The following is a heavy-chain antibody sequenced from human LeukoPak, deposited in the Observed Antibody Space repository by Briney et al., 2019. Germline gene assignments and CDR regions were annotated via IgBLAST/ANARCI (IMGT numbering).Heavy chain of an antibody. Sequence: PGGSLRLSCAASGFTFSSYSMNWVRQAPGKGLEWVSSISSSSSYIYYADSVKGRFTISRDNAKNSLHLQMNSLRAEDTAVYYCARDRCGVSCRNWFDPWGQGTLVTVSS. V-gene: IGHV3-21*01. CDR1: GFTFSSYS. CDR2: ISSSSSYI. CDR3: ARDRCGVSCRNWFDP. J-gene: IGHJ5*02. D-gene: IGHD2-2*01.